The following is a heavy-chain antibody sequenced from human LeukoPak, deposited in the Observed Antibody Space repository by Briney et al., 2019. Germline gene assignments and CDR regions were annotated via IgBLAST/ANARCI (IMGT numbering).Heavy chain of an antibody. CDR3: ARAHSSGWFG. CDR2: INHSGST. D-gene: IGHD6-19*01. J-gene: IGHJ4*02. CDR1: GGSFSGYY. V-gene: IGHV4-34*01. Sequence: PSETLSLTCAVYGGSFSGYYWSWIRQPPGKGLEWIGEINHSGSTNYNPSLKSRVTISVDTSKNQFSLKLSSVTAADTAVYYCARAHSSGWFGWGQGTLVTVSS.